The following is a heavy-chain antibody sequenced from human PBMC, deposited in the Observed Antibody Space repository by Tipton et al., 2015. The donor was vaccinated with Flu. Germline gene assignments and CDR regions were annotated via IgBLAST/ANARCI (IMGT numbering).Heavy chain of an antibody. J-gene: IGHJ6*02. CDR3: ARSSGVNDYITYHCYGMDV. CDR1: GGSISSYY. D-gene: IGHD4-11*01. V-gene: IGHV4-59*08. CDR2: IYYSGST. Sequence: TLSLTCTVSGGSISSYYWGWIRQPPGKGLEWIGYIYYSGSTNYNPSPKSRVTISVDTSKNQFSLKLSSVTAADTAVYYCARSSGVNDYITYHCYGMDVWGQGTTVTVSS.